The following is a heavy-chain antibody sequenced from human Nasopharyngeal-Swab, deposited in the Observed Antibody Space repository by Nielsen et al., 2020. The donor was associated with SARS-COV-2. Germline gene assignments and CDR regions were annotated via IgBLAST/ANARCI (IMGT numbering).Heavy chain of an antibody. CDR1: GFTFSNAW. CDR3: TTGPGSYYVDDY. CDR2: IKSKTDGGTT. V-gene: IGHV3-15*01. J-gene: IGHJ4*02. D-gene: IGHD1-26*01. Sequence: GGSLRLSCAASGFTFSNAWMSWVRQAPGKGLEWVGRIKSKTDGGTTDYAAPVKGRFTISRDDSKNTLYLQMNSLKTEDTAVYYWTTGPGSYYVDDYWGQGTLVTVSS.